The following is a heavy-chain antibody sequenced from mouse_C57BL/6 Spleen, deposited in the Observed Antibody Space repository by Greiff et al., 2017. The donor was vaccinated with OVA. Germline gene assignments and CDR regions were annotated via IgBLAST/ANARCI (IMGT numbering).Heavy chain of an antibody. CDR1: GYTFTSYW. V-gene: IGHV1-69*01. Sequence: QVQLQQSGAELVMPGASVKLSCKASGYTFTSYWMHWVKQRPGQGLEWIGEIDPSDSYTNYNQKFKGKSTLTVDKSSSTAYMQLSSLTSEDSAVYYCARRSYGSSGAMDYWGQGTSVTVSS. CDR3: ARRSYGSSGAMDY. J-gene: IGHJ4*01. D-gene: IGHD1-1*01. CDR2: IDPSDSYT.